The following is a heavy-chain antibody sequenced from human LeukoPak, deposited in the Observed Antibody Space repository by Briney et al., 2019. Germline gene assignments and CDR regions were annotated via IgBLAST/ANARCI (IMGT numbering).Heavy chain of an antibody. CDR1: GYTFTGYY. V-gene: IGHV1-46*04. Sequence: ASVKVSCKASGYTFTGYYMHWVRQAPGQGLEWMGIISPSGDYTRYAQKLQGRVSMTLDTSTSTVYMEPNSLEPEDTAMYYCARDNSGWSVDYWGQGTLVTVTS. CDR2: ISPSGDYT. J-gene: IGHJ4*02. CDR3: ARDNSGWSVDY. D-gene: IGHD6-19*01.